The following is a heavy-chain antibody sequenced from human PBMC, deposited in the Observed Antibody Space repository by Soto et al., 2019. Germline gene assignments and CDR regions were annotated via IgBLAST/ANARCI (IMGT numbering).Heavy chain of an antibody. Sequence: GGSMRLSCAASGFTFSSYWMHWVRQAPGKGLVWVSRINSDGSSTSYADSVKGRFTISRDNAKNTLYLQMSSLRAEDTAVYYCARGPSTVTTYYYYYYMDVWGKGTTVTVSS. CDR2: INSDGSST. CDR3: ARGPSTVTTYYYYYYMDV. J-gene: IGHJ6*03. V-gene: IGHV3-74*01. D-gene: IGHD4-4*01. CDR1: GFTFSSYW.